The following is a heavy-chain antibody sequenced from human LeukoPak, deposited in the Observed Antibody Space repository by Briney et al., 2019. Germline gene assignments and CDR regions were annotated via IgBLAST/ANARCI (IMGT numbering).Heavy chain of an antibody. J-gene: IGHJ4*02. CDR1: GGTFSSYA. V-gene: IGHV1-69*06. Sequence: SVKVSCKASGGTFSSYAISWVRQAPGQGLEWMGGIIPIFGAANYAQKFQGRVTITADKSTSTAYMELSSLRSEDTAVYYCASTAPGGYSGYQPLDYWGQGTLVTVSS. CDR3: ASTAPGGYSGYQPLDY. CDR2: IIPIFGAA. D-gene: IGHD5-12*01.